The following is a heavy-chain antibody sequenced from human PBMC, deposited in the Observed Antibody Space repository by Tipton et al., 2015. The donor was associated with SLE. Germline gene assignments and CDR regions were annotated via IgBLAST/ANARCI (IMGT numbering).Heavy chain of an antibody. CDR3: ARLADGNRNWFDP. CDR1: GGSISSSSYY. V-gene: IGHV4-39*07. J-gene: IGHJ5*02. D-gene: IGHD6-13*01. Sequence: TLSLTCTVSGGSISSSSYYWAWIRQPPGKGLEWIGHIFHIGSAYYNPSLKSRVTISIDTSTNQFSRKVKSVTAADTAVYYCARLADGNRNWFDPWGQGTLVTVPS. CDR2: IFHIGSA.